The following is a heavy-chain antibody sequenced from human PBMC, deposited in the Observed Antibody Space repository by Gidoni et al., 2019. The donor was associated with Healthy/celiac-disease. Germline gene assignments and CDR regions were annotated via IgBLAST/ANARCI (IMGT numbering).Heavy chain of an antibody. J-gene: IGHJ6*02. V-gene: IGHV3-30*18. D-gene: IGHD6-19*01. CDR1: GFTFSSYG. Sequence: QVQLVESGGGVVQPGRSLRLSCAASGFTFSSYGMHWVRQAPRKGLEWVAVISYDGSNKYYADSVKGRFTISRDNSKNTLYLQMNSLRAEDTAVYYCAKGTSGSYYYYGMDVWGQGTTVTVSS. CDR3: AKGTSGSYYYYGMDV. CDR2: ISYDGSNK.